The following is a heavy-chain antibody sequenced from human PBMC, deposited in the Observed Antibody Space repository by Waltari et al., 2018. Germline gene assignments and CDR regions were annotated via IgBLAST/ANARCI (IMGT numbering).Heavy chain of an antibody. CDR2: ISTSDGST. CDR1: GFTFTAYA. Sequence: EVQLLESGGDLVHPGGSLRLSCVASGFTFTAYAMNWVRQAPGKGLEWVSNISTSDGSTYYTDSVKGRFTISKDTYRNTVYLQMNSLRAEDTAIYYCAKHYASGKRYFDYWGQGALVTVSS. J-gene: IGHJ4*02. D-gene: IGHD3-10*01. V-gene: IGHV3-23*01. CDR3: AKHYASGKRYFDY.